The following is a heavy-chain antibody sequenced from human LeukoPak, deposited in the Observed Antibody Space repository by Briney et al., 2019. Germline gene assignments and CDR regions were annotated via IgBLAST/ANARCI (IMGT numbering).Heavy chain of an antibody. CDR1: GGSISSYY. J-gene: IGHJ4*02. V-gene: IGHV4-59*01. CDR3: ARGSSGGGNDY. D-gene: IGHD4-23*01. Sequence: SETLSLTCTVSGGSISSYYWSWIRQPPGKGLEWIGYIYYSGSTNCNPSLKSRVTISVDTSKNQFSLKLSSVTAADTAVYYRARGSSGGGNDYWGQGTLVTVSS. CDR2: IYYSGST.